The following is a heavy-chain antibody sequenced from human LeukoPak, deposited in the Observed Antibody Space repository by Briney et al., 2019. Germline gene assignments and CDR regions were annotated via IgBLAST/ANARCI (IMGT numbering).Heavy chain of an antibody. Sequence: SETLSLTCAVYGGSFSGYYWSWIRQPPGKGLEWIGEINHSGSTNYNPSLKSRVTISVDTSKNQFSLKLSSVTAADTAVYYCARFSLLGYCSGGSCQDHWGQGTLVTVSS. CDR1: GGSFSGYY. CDR3: ARFSLLGYCSGGSCQDH. CDR2: INHSGST. V-gene: IGHV4-34*01. D-gene: IGHD2-15*01. J-gene: IGHJ4*02.